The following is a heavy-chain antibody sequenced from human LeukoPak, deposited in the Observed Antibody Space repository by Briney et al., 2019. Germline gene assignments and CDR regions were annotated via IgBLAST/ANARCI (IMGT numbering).Heavy chain of an antibody. D-gene: IGHD3-3*01. J-gene: IGHJ4*02. CDR1: GFTFSGFW. V-gene: IGHV3-74*01. CDR3: AKFPHYDFWNGYYYYFDY. CDR2: ISFDGSDA. Sequence: GGSLRLSCAASGFTFSGFWMHWVRQAPGKGLVWVSCISFDGSDATYADSVKGRFTISRDTSRNTLFLQMTSLRAEDTAVYYCAKFPHYDFWNGYYYYFDYWGQGTLVTVSS.